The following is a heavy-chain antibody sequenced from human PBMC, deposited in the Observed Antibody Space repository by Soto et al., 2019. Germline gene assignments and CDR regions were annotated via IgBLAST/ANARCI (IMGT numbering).Heavy chain of an antibody. D-gene: IGHD4-17*01. V-gene: IGHV1-3*01. J-gene: IGHJ5*02. CDR3: ARALATVTTFWFDP. Sequence: QVQLVQSGAEVKKPGASVKVSCKASGYTFTSYAMHWVRQAPGQRLEWMGWINAGNGNTKYSQKFQGRVTSTRDTSARTAYMDLSRLRSDDTAVYYCARALATVTTFWFDPWGQGTLVTVSS. CDR2: INAGNGNT. CDR1: GYTFTSYA.